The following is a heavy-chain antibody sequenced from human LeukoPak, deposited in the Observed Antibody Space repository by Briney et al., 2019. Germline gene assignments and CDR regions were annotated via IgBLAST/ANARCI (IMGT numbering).Heavy chain of an antibody. CDR1: GFTFSSYA. CDR2: ISGSGGST. CDR3: AKSGTAMVRDHFDY. Sequence: GGSLRLSCAASGFTFSSYAMSWVRQAPGKGLEWVSAISGSGGSTYYADSVKGRFTISRGNSKNTLHLQMNSLRAEDTAVYYCAKSGTAMVRDHFDYWGQGTLVTVSS. V-gene: IGHV3-23*01. D-gene: IGHD5-18*01. J-gene: IGHJ4*02.